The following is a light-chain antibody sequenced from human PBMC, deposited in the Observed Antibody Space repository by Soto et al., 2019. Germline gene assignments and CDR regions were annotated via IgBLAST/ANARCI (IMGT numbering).Light chain of an antibody. CDR1: SSDVGGYNY. V-gene: IGLV2-11*01. Sequence: QSVLTQPRSVSGSPGQSVTISCTGTSSDVGGYNYVSWYQQHPGKAPKLMIYDVSKRPSGVPDRFSGSKSGNTASLTISGLQSEDEADYYCRSYAGSYIPDVFRTGTKGTV. CDR2: DVS. CDR3: RSYAGSYIPDV. J-gene: IGLJ1*01.